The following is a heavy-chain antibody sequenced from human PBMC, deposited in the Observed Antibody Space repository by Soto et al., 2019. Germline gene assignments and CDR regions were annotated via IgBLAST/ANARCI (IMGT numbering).Heavy chain of an antibody. D-gene: IGHD3-22*01. J-gene: IGHJ5*02. CDR1: GGSFSDFS. CDR2: INPSAIT. Sequence: QVQLQQWGAGLLKPSDTLSLTCAVYGGSFSDFSWSWIRQSPGKELEWVGEINPSAITNYNPSLKTRVTISQDTAKNQFSLKLHSVITADTDVYYCASVLRARANIYDDSGYSRQNWFDPWGQVTLVTVSS. V-gene: IGHV4-34*01. CDR3: ASVLRARANIYDDSGYSRQNWFDP.